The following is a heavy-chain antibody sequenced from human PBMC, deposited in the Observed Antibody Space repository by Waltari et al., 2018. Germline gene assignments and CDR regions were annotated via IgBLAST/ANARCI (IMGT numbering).Heavy chain of an antibody. V-gene: IGHV3-23*04. D-gene: IGHD3-22*01. Sequence: EVQLVESGGGLVQPGGSLRLSCAASGFTFSSYAMSWVRQAPGKGLGWVSAISGSGGSTYYADSVKGRFTISRDNSKNTLHLQMNSLRAEDTAVYYCARRGGDSSGYEEYFQHWGQGTLVTVSS. CDR2: ISGSGGST. CDR3: ARRGGDSSGYEEYFQH. CDR1: GFTFSSYA. J-gene: IGHJ1*01.